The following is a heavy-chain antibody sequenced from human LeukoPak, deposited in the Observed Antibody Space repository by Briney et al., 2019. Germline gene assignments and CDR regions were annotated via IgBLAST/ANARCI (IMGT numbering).Heavy chain of an antibody. Sequence: PGGSLRLSCAASGFTFSSYSMNWVRQAPGKGLEWVSSISSSSSYVYYADSVKGRFTISRDNAKNSLYLQMNSLRAEDTAVYYCASVVIAVAGTGFDYWGQGTLVTVSS. CDR1: GFTFSSYS. J-gene: IGHJ4*02. CDR3: ASVVIAVAGTGFDY. D-gene: IGHD6-19*01. V-gene: IGHV3-21*01. CDR2: ISSSSSYV.